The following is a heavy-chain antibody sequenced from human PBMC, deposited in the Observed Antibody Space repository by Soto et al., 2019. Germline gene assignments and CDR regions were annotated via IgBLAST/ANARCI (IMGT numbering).Heavy chain of an antibody. CDR1: GFTFSSYA. CDR2: ISYDGSNK. CDR3: ARDRSLSSCPDY. D-gene: IGHD2-15*01. V-gene: IGHV3-30-3*01. J-gene: IGHJ4*02. Sequence: QVQLVESGGGVVQPGRSLRLSCAASGFTFSSYAMHWVRQAPGKGLEWVAVISYDGSNKYYADSVKGRFTISRDNSKNTLYLQMNSLRAEDTAVYYCARDRSLSSCPDYWGQGTLVTVSS.